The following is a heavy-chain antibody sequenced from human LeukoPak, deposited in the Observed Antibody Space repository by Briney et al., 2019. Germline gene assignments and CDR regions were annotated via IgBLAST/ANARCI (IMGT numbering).Heavy chain of an antibody. CDR1: GFTVSSNY. Sequence: EGSLRLSCAASGFTVSSNYMSWVRQAPGKGLEWVSVIYSGGSTYYADSVKGRFTISRDNSKNTLYLQMNSLRAEDTAVYYCARASYYYGMDVWGQGTTVTVSS. CDR3: ARASYYYGMDV. V-gene: IGHV3-66*01. J-gene: IGHJ6*02. CDR2: IYSGGST.